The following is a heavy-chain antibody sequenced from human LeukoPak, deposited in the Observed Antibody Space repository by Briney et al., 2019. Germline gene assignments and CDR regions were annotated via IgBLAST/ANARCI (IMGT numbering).Heavy chain of an antibody. Sequence: TTSETLSLTCTVSGGSISSYYWSWIRQPPGKGPEWIGFIYHSGSTNYNPSLKSRVTISVDTSMNEFSLKLSSVTAADTAVYYCARDLGLWSGPDYWGQGTLVTVSS. V-gene: IGHV4-59*12. CDR2: IYHSGST. J-gene: IGHJ4*02. CDR1: GGSISSYY. CDR3: ARDLGLWSGPDY. D-gene: IGHD3-3*01.